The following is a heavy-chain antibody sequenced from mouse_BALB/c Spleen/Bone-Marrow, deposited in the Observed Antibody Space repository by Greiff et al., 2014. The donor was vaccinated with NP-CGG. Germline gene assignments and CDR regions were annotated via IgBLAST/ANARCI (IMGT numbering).Heavy chain of an antibody. V-gene: IGHV1-69*02. D-gene: IGHD1-1*01. CDR2: IYPSDSYT. Sequence: QVQLQQSGAELVRPGASVKLSCRASGYTFTSYWINWVKQRPGQGLEWIGNIYPSDSYTNYNQRFKDKATLTVDKSSSTAYMQLSSPTSEDSAVYYCIRHGNSHYYAMDYWGQGTSVTVSS. J-gene: IGHJ4*01. CDR1: GYTFTSYW. CDR3: IRHGNSHYYAMDY.